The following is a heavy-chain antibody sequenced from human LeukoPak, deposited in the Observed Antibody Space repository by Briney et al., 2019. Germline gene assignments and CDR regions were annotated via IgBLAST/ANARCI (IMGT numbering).Heavy chain of an antibody. D-gene: IGHD2-2*01. V-gene: IGHV1-69*04. Sequence: AASVKVSCKASGGTFSSYAISWVRQAPGQGLEWMGRIIPILGIANYAQKFQGRVTITADKSTSTAYMELSSLRSEDTAVYYCARVWRDCSSTSCYAQAGWFDPWGQGTLVTVSS. CDR3: ARVWRDCSSTSCYAQAGWFDP. CDR2: IIPILGIA. J-gene: IGHJ5*02. CDR1: GGTFSSYA.